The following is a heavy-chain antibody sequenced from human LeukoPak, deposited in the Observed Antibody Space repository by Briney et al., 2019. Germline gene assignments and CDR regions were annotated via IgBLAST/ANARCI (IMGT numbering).Heavy chain of an antibody. Sequence: GGSLRLSCAASGFTFSSYSMNWVRQAPGKGLEWVSSISSSSSYIYCADSVKGRFTISRDNAKNSLYLQMNSLRAEDTAVYYCARTREWEALGMDYFDYWGQGTLVTVSS. CDR3: ARTREWEALGMDYFDY. CDR1: GFTFSSYS. J-gene: IGHJ4*02. V-gene: IGHV3-21*01. D-gene: IGHD7-27*01. CDR2: ISSSSSYI.